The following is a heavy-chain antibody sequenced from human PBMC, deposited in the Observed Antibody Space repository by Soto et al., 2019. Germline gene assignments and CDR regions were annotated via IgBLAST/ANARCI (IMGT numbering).Heavy chain of an antibody. CDR3: VRGRSYSVYDF. Sequence: QVNLQESGPGLVKPSETLSVTCTVSGGSISGHSWIWIRQPAGKGLEWIGHTYPSGSTSYNPSLRSRVTMSLDTSSNQIFLNLTSVTAADTAVFYCVRGRSYSVYDFWGPGTLVTVSS. V-gene: IGHV4-4*07. CDR2: TYPSGST. D-gene: IGHD5-12*01. CDR1: GGSISGHS. J-gene: IGHJ4*02.